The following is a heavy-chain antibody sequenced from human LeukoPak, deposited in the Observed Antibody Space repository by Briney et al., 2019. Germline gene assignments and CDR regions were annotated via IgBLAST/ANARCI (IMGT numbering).Heavy chain of an antibody. CDR3: AKAKGRAAAGRTSYYFDY. D-gene: IGHD6-13*01. V-gene: IGHV3-30*02. J-gene: IGHJ4*02. CDR1: GFTFSSYG. Sequence: GGSLRLSCAASGFTFSSYGMHWVRQAPGKGLEWVAFIRYDGSNKYYADSVKGRFTISRDNSKNTLYLQMNSLRAEDTAVYYCAKAKGRAAAGRTSYYFDYWGQGTLVTVSS. CDR2: IRYDGSNK.